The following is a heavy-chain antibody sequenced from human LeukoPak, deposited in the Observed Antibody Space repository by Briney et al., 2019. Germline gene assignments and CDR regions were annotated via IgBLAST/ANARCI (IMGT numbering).Heavy chain of an antibody. V-gene: IGHV3-66*01. CDR1: GFTVSSNY. CDR3: ASYSPGDHDAFDI. J-gene: IGHJ3*02. D-gene: IGHD6-13*01. Sequence: GGSLRLSCAASGFTVSSNYRSGVRQAQGKGLEGVSVIYSGGSTYYADSVKGRFTISRDNSKNTLYLQMNSLRAEDTAVYYCASYSPGDHDAFDIWGQGTMVTVSS. CDR2: IYSGGST.